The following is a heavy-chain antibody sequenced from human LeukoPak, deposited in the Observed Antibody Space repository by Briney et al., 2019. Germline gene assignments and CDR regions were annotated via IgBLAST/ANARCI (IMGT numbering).Heavy chain of an antibody. CDR2: IRSSDSDV. V-gene: IGHV3-21*01. D-gene: IGHD1-26*01. CDR3: ARGSADPY. CDR1: GSPFSTYT. Sequence: TGGSLRLSCAASGSPFSTYTMNWVRQAPGKGLEWVSSIRSSDSDVQYADSVKGRFTISRDNAKNTLYLQMNSLRAEDTAVYYCARGSADPYWGQGTLVTVSS. J-gene: IGHJ4*02.